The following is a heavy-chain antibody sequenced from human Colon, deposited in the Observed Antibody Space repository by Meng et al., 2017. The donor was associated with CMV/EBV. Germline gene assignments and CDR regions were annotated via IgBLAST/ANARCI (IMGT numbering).Heavy chain of an antibody. CDR1: GFTFISYD. V-gene: IGHV3-13*01. CDR2: IDSAGDT. CDR3: AKDTTYSSSSGDY. D-gene: IGHD6-6*01. Sequence: GSLKISCAGSGFTFISYDIHWVREVKGKGLEWVASIDSAGDTSYADPVQGRFTVSRDEAKKSVYLQMNSLRAEDTAVYYCAKDTTYSSSSGDYWGQGTLVTVSS. J-gene: IGHJ4*02.